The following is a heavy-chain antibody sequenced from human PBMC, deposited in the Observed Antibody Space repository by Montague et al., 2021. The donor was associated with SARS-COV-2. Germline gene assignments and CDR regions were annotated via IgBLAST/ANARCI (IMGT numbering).Heavy chain of an antibody. V-gene: IGHV3-48*02. CDR1: GFTFSSFN. Sequence: SLRLSCAASGFTFSSFNMNWVRQAPGKGLEWVSFISTSSSNLYYADSVRGRFTISRDKAKNSLYLQMNSLRDEDTAVYYCARERGDYGADGGFDFWGQGTLVTVSS. CDR2: ISTSSSNL. D-gene: IGHD3-10*01. CDR3: ARERGDYGADGGFDF. J-gene: IGHJ4*02.